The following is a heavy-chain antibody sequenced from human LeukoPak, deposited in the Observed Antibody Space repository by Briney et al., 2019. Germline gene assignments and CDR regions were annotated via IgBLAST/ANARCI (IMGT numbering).Heavy chain of an antibody. CDR1: GGSISSYY. V-gene: IGHV4-59*08. J-gene: IGHJ6*02. Sequence: KASETLSLTCTVSGGSISSYYWSWIRQPPGKGLEWIGYIYYSGSTNYNPSLKSRVTISGDTSKNQFSLKLSSVTAADTAVYYCARHIPDFWSGRVYYYYGMDVWGQGTTVTVSS. D-gene: IGHD3-3*01. CDR2: IYYSGST. CDR3: ARHIPDFWSGRVYYYYGMDV.